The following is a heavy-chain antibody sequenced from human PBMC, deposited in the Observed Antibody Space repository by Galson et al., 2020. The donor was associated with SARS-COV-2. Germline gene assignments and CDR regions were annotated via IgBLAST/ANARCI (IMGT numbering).Heavy chain of an antibody. CDR2: IYYSGST. D-gene: IGHD6-6*01. CDR3: ARLDSSSVPDY. CDR1: GGSISTSSYY. V-gene: IGHV4-39*01. Sequence: SQTLSLTCTVSGGSISTSSYYWAWIRQPPGKGLEWIGSIYYSGSTYYNPSLKSRVTISVDTSKNQFSLKLSSVTAADTAVYHCARLDSSSVPDYWGQGTLVTVSS. J-gene: IGHJ4*02.